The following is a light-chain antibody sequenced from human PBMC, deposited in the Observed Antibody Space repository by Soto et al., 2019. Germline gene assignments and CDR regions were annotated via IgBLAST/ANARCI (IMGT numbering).Light chain of an antibody. CDR3: QQLNSYPLP. CDR2: AAS. CDR1: QGISSY. J-gene: IGKJ4*01. V-gene: IGKV1-9*01. Sequence: DIQLTQSPSFLSASVGDRVTITCRASQGISSYLAWYQQKPGKAPKLLIYAASTLQSGVPSRFSGSGSGTECTLTISSLQPEDFATYYCQQLNSYPLPFGGGTKVEIK.